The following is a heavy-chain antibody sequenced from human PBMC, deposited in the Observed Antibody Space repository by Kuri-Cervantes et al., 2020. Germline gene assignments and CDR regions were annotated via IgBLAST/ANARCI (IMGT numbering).Heavy chain of an antibody. CDR2: IWYDGSNK. V-gene: IGHV3-33*08. CDR3: SRDAEGHFDS. CDR1: GFSFSDNY. J-gene: IGHJ4*02. Sequence: LSLTCAASGFSFSDNYMTWIRQAPGKGLEWVAAIWYDGSNKYYADSVKGQFTISRDNSKNTLYLQMNSLRAEDTAVYFCSRDAEGHFDSWGQGTLVTVSS.